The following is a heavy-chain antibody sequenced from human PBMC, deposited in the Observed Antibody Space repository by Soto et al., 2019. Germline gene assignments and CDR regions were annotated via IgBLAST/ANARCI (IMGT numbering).Heavy chain of an antibody. CDR2: FRSKGTDT. J-gene: IGHJ4*02. Sequence: GWSPRLSRAATVFPFCHYAMTWVRQSLRKGLDWVSKFRSKGTDTTYEESVRGRYTISRDNSKDTVFLQMNSLSDDDTAVYYCGKERRSSGWFVCNFWGQGVLVTVSS. V-gene: IGHV3-23*01. D-gene: IGHD6-19*01. CDR1: VFPFCHYA. CDR3: GKERRSSGWFVCNF.